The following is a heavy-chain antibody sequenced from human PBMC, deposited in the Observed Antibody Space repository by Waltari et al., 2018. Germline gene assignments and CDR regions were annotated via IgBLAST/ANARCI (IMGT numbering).Heavy chain of an antibody. Sequence: EVQLVESGGGLVQPGGSLRLSCAASGFPFSSYAVSWVRQAPGKGLEWVSVIKSGGTDTYYADSVKGRFTISRDNSKNTLYLQMNSLRAEDTAVYYCAKGSGASCFSTMDVWGQGTTATVSS. CDR3: AKGSGASCFSTMDV. J-gene: IGHJ6*02. V-gene: IGHV3-23*03. CDR2: IKSGGTDT. D-gene: IGHD2-15*01. CDR1: GFPFSSYA.